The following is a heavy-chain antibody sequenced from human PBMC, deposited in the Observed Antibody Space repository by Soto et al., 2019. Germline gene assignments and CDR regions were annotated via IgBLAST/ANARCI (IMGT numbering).Heavy chain of an antibody. CDR2: IGDYYGNR. CDR1: RYTFTTHG. J-gene: IGHJ3*02. Sequence: ASEKVSCKASRYTFTTHGIIRVQQAPGQGVEWMGWIGDYYGNRSYAQKLQGRVSMTTDTSQSTAYMELRSLRSDDTDVYYCASDGIVVVTTDAFDTWGQGTLVTVSS. V-gene: IGHV1-18*01. D-gene: IGHD2-21*02. CDR3: ASDGIVVVTTDAFDT.